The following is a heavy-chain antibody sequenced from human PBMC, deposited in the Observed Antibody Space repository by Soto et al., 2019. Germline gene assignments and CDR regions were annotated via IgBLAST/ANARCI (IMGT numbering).Heavy chain of an antibody. CDR2: ISAYNGNT. V-gene: IGHV1-18*04. CDR3: ARDPRIAVAGTGDYFDY. CDR1: GYTFTSYG. D-gene: IGHD6-19*01. J-gene: IGHJ4*02. Sequence: QFQLVQSGAEVKKPGASVTVSCKASGYTFTSYGISWVRQAPGQGLDWMGWISAYNGNTNYAQKLQGRVTMTTDTSTSTAYMELRSLRSDDTAVYYCARDPRIAVAGTGDYFDYWGQGTLVTVSS.